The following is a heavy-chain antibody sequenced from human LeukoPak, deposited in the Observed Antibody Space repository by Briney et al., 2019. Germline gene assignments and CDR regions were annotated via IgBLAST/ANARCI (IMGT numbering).Heavy chain of an antibody. CDR1: GDSISSSSYF. V-gene: IGHV4-39*01. D-gene: IGHD5-18*01. Sequence: SDTLSLTCTVSGDSISSSSYFWGWIRQPQGKGLEWIASVSYRATTSYNPSLKSRVTISLDTSQKPFSLKVNSVTAADTAVYYCARHTYSIFYFDYWGQGTLVTVSS. CDR3: ARHTYSIFYFDY. J-gene: IGHJ4*02. CDR2: VSYRATT.